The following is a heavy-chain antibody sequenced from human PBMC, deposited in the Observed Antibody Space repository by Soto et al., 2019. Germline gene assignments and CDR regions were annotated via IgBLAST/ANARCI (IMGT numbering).Heavy chain of an antibody. J-gene: IGHJ5*02. CDR1: GGSFSGYY. V-gene: IGHV4-34*01. CDR2: INHSGSS. CDR3: SRDPSLFNWKKNWCDP. D-gene: IGHD1-20*01. Sequence: PSETLSLTCAVYGGSFSGYYWSWIRQPPGKGLEWIGEINHSGSSNYNPSLKSRVTISVDTSKNQFSLKLSSVPSADTAVYYSSRDPSLFNWKKNWCDPSGQGTLITASS.